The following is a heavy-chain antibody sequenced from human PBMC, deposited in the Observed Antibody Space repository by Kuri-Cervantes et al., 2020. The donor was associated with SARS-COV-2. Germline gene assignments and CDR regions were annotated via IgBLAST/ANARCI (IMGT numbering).Heavy chain of an antibody. Sequence: LRLSCTVSGGSISRGGYYWSWIRQHPEKGLEWIGYIYCSGGTYYNPSLKSRVSMSVDTSKSQFSLNLSSVTAADTAVYYCARGMQQWPFDYWGQGTLVTVSS. CDR2: IYCSGGT. CDR3: ARGMQQWPFDY. V-gene: IGHV4-31*03. D-gene: IGHD6-19*01. J-gene: IGHJ4*02. CDR1: GGSISRGGYY.